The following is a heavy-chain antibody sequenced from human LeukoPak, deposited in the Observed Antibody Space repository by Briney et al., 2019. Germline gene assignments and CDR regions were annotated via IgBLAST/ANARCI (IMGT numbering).Heavy chain of an antibody. J-gene: IGHJ4*02. CDR2: IHYSGST. D-gene: IGHD7-27*01. CDR3: ARLANWAQDDY. Sequence: SETLSLTCTVSGGSISSYYWSWIRQPPGKGLEWIGYIHYSGSTNYNPSLKSRVTISEDTSKNQFSPKLSSVTAADTAVYYCARLANWAQDDYWGQGALVTVSS. CDR1: GGSISSYY. V-gene: IGHV4-59*08.